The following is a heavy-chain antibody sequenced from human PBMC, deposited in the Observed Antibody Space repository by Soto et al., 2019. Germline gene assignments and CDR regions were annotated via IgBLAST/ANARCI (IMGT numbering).Heavy chain of an antibody. CDR3: ARAPGIAARPGYYYGMDV. V-gene: IGHV1-2*04. J-gene: IGHJ6*02. CDR1: GYTFTGYY. CDR2: INPNSGGT. Sequence: ASVKVSCKASGYTFTGYYMHWVRQAPGQGLEWMGWINPNSGGTNYAQKFQGWVTMTRDTSISTAYMELSRLRSDDTAVYYCARAPGIAARPGYYYGMDVWGQGTTVTVSS. D-gene: IGHD6-6*01.